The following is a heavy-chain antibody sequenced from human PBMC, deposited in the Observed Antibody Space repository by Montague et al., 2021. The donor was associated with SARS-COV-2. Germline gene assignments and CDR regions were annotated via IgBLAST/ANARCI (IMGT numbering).Heavy chain of an antibody. J-gene: IGHJ6*02. Sequence: SETLSLTCTVYGGSISGNYWTWIRQPPGKGMEWIGDISHSGRTNYNSSPKSRVTISIDTSKNQFSLNLSSVTAADTAVYYCARLASRRTFIASYYGMDVWGQGTTVTVSS. CDR1: GGSISGNY. CDR3: ARLASRRTFIASYYGMDV. CDR2: ISHSGRT. V-gene: IGHV4-34*01.